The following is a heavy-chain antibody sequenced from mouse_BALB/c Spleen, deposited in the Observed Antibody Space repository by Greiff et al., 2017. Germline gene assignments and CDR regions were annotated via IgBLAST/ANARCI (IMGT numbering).Heavy chain of an antibody. V-gene: IGHV5-12-2*01. CDR2: ISNGGGST. Sequence: EVQLVESGGGLVQPGGSLKLSCAASGFTFSSYTMSWVRQTPEKRLEWVAYISNGGGSTYYPDTVKGRFTISRDNAKNTLYLQMSSLKSEVTAMYSCARHRDYYGSGDYAMDYWGQGTSVTVSS. CDR1: GFTFSSYT. CDR3: ARHRDYYGSGDYAMDY. D-gene: IGHD1-1*01. J-gene: IGHJ4*01.